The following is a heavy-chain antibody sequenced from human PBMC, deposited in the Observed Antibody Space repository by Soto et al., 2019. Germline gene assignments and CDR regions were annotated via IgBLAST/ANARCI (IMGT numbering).Heavy chain of an antibody. Sequence: GGSLRLSCAASGFTFSSYSMNWVRQAPGKGLEWVSSISSSSSYIYYADSVKGRFTISRDNAKNSLYLQMNSLRAEDTAVYYCAGRMVRGVIISYYGMDVWGQGTTVTVSS. J-gene: IGHJ6*02. CDR2: ISSSSSYI. V-gene: IGHV3-21*01. CDR1: GFTFSSYS. D-gene: IGHD3-10*01. CDR3: AGRMVRGVIISYYGMDV.